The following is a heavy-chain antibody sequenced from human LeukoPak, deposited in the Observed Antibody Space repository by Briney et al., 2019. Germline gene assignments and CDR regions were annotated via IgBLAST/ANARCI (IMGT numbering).Heavy chain of an antibody. D-gene: IGHD5-12*01. J-gene: IGHJ4*02. CDR2: ITSSSTI. V-gene: IGHV3-69-1*02. CDR1: GFTFSNYE. Sequence: GGSLRLSCAASGFTFSNYEMNWVRQAPGKGLEWVSYITSSSTIYYAGSVKGRFTISRDNAKNSLYLQMSSLRDEDTAVYYCARGGYNGYDCDYWGQGTLVTVSS. CDR3: ARGGYNGYDCDY.